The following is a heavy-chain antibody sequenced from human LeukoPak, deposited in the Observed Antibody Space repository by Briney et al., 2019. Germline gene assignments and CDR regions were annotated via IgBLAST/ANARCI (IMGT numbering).Heavy chain of an antibody. CDR1: GYTFTSYY. V-gene: IGHV1-46*01. Sequence: ASVTVSFKASGYTFTSYYMHWVRQAPGQGPEWMGIINPSGGTTTYTQKFQGRVSMTRDTSTSKVYMELSSLRSEDTAVYYCARAPYGDYYFDYWGQGTLVTVSS. CDR3: ARAPYGDYYFDY. D-gene: IGHD4-17*01. J-gene: IGHJ4*02. CDR2: INPSGGTT.